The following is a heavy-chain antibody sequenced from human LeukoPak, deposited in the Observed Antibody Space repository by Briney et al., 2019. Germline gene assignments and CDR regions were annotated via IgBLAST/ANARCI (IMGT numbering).Heavy chain of an antibody. CDR3: ARSRSTSRQPNWFDP. J-gene: IGHJ5*02. CDR2: ISYSGST. D-gene: IGHD2-2*01. CDR1: GGSISTNTYY. V-gene: IGHV4-39*01. Sequence: TETLSLTCTVSGGSISTNTYYWGWLRQPPGKGLEWIVTISYSGSTFYNPSLKSRLTMSVDTSQNQFSLKLTSVTAADTAVFYCARSRSTSRQPNWFDPWGHGTLVTVSS.